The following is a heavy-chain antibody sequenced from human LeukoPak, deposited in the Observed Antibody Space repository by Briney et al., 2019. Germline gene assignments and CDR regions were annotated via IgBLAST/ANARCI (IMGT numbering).Heavy chain of an antibody. CDR3: ARSYSYGDYDYYYYYGMDV. CDR2: ISAYNGNT. Sequence: ASVKVSCKASGYTFTSYGISWVRQAPGQGLEWMGWISAYNGNTNYAQKLQGRVTMTTDTSTSTAYMELRSLRSDDTAVYYCARSYSYGDYDYYYYYGMDVWGQGTTVTVSS. V-gene: IGHV1-18*01. J-gene: IGHJ6*02. CDR1: GYTFTSYG. D-gene: IGHD4-17*01.